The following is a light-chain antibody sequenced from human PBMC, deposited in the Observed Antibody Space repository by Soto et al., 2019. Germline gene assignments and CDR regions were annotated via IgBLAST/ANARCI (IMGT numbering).Light chain of an antibody. CDR3: GAWDSSLSAWV. CDR2: DNN. V-gene: IGLV1-51*01. CDR1: SSNIGKTY. J-gene: IGLJ3*02. Sequence: QAVVTQPPSVSAAPGQTVTISCSGSSSNIGKTYVSWYHHLPGTAPKLLIYDNNKRPSGIPDRFSGSKSGTSATLGITGLQTGDEADYYCGAWDSSLSAWVFGGGTKLTVL.